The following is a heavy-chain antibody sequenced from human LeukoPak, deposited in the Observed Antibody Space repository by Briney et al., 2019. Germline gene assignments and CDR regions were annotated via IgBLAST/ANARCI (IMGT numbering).Heavy chain of an antibody. CDR2: INPNSGGT. D-gene: IGHD2-15*01. CDR1: GYTFTGYY. V-gene: IGHV1-2*02. J-gene: IGHJ5*02. Sequence: GASVKVCCKASGYTFTGYYVHWVRQAPGQGIEWMGWINPNSGGTNYAQKFQGRVTMTRDTSISTAYMELSRLRSDDTAVYYCAKEGGYCSSGTCYPWWFDPWGQGTLVTVSS. CDR3: AKEGGYCSSGTCYPWWFDP.